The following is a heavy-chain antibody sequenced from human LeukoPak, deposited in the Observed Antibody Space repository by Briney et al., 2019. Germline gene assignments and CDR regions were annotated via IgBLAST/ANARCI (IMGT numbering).Heavy chain of an antibody. J-gene: IGHJ4*02. CDR1: GFTLSSYA. D-gene: IGHD5-24*01. CDR3: AKDQSGYKIMN. V-gene: IGHV3-23*01. CDR2: ISDTGNT. Sequence: PGGSLRLSCAASGFTLSSYAMSWVRQAPGKGLEWVSAISDTGNTYHADSVKGRFTISRDSPKNTLFLQMNRLRPEDAAVYYCAKDQSGYKIMNWGQGTLVTVSS.